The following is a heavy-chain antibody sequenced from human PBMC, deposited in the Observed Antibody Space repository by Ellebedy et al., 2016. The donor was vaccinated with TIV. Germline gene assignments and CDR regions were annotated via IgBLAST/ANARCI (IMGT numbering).Heavy chain of an antibody. V-gene: IGHV3-30*02. Sequence: GESLKISCAASGFTFSSYGMHWVRQAPGKGLEWVAFIRYDGSNKYYADSVKGRFTISRDNSKNTLYLQMDSLRIEDTAVYYCAKGDRYYYGSEEGDYWGQGTLVTVSS. CDR1: GFTFSSYG. CDR3: AKGDRYYYGSEEGDY. CDR2: IRYDGSNK. J-gene: IGHJ4*02. D-gene: IGHD3-10*01.